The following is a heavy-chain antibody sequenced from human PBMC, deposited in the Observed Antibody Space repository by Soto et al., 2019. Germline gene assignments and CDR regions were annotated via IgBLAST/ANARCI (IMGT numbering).Heavy chain of an antibody. CDR3: ARGGDSYYYDSSPYYYYGMDV. J-gene: IGHJ6*02. CDR1: GGSISSGGYS. V-gene: IGHV4-30-2*01. D-gene: IGHD3-22*01. Sequence: SETLSLTCAVSGGSISSGGYSWSWIRQPPGKGLEWIGYIYHSGSTYYNPSLKSRVTISVDRSKNQFSLKLSSVTAADTAVYYCARGGDSYYYDSSPYYYYGMDVWGQGTTVTVSS. CDR2: IYHSGST.